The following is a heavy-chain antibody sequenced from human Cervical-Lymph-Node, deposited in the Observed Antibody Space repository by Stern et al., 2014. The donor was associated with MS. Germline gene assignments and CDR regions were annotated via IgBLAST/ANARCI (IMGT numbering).Heavy chain of an antibody. CDR1: GFTFNSSW. CDR3: ARGGYFDTSGYDP. D-gene: IGHD3-22*01. Sequence: EVPLVESGGGLVQPGGSLRLSCAASGFTFNSSWMHWVRQAPGKGLIWVSRIKSDGSSTSYADSVKGRFSISRDNDKNTLYLQMNSLRAEDTAVYYCARGGYFDTSGYDPWGQGTLVTVSS. J-gene: IGHJ5*02. CDR2: IKSDGSST. V-gene: IGHV3-74*02.